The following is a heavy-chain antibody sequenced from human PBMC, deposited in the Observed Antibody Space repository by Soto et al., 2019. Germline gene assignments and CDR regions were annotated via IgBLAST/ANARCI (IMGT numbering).Heavy chain of an antibody. CDR2: ISSNGGST. J-gene: IGHJ6*02. Sequence: LRVRCAGSWFTFGGVAMHWVRQAPGKGREYVSAISSNGGSTYYADSVKGRFTISRDNSKNTLYLQMSSLRAEDTAVYYCVKGRLLWFGESRLAGMDVWGQGTTVTVSS. CDR1: WFTFGGVA. V-gene: IGHV3-64D*06. D-gene: IGHD3-10*01. CDR3: VKGRLLWFGESRLAGMDV.